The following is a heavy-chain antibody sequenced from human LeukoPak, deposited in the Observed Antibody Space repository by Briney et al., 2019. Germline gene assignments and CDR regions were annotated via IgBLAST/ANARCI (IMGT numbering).Heavy chain of an antibody. J-gene: IGHJ3*02. CDR3: AREGRAPAYGYSSSWYFVSNDAFDI. CDR2: ISGSGGST. CDR1: RFTFSTYA. V-gene: IGHV3-23*01. D-gene: IGHD6-13*01. Sequence: PGGSLRLSCAASRFTFSTYAMSWVRQAPGKGLEWVSTISGSGGSTYYADSVKGRFTISRDNSKNTLYLQINSLRAEDTAVYYCAREGRAPAYGYSSSWYFVSNDAFDIWGQGTMVTVSS.